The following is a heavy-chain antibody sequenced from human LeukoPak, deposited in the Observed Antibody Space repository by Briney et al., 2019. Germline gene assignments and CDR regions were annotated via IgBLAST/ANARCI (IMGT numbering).Heavy chain of an antibody. CDR2: IYSGGTT. J-gene: IGHJ4*02. CDR1: GLTVSSNY. D-gene: IGHD4-17*01. V-gene: IGHV3-66*01. Sequence: GGSLRLSCVVSGLTVSSNYMSWVRQAPGKGLEWVSVIYSGGTTNYADSVKGRFLVYRDNSKNTLYLQMNSLRAEDTAVYYCASKLTSGYWGQGTLATVSS. CDR3: ASKLTSGY.